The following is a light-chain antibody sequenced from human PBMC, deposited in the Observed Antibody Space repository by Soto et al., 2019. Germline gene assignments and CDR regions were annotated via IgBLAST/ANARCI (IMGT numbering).Light chain of an antibody. CDR2: DAS. V-gene: IGKV3-11*01. CDR1: QSVSRY. CDR3: QQRSNWPPLYT. Sequence: EIVLTQSPATLSLSPGERATLSCRASQSVSRYLAWYQQKLGQTPRLLIYDASNRATGIPARCSGSGSGTDFTLTISSLEPEDFAVYYCQQRSNWPPLYTFGQRTKLEIK. J-gene: IGKJ2*01.